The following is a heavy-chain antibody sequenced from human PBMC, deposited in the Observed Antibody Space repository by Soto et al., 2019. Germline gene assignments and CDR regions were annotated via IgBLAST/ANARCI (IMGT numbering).Heavy chain of an antibody. V-gene: IGHV5-51*01. J-gene: IGHJ5*02. CDR2: IYPGGSDT. Sequence: PGESLKISCKGSGYSFTSYWIGWVRQMPGKGLEWMGIIYPGGSDTRYSPSFQGQVTISADKSISTAYLQWSSLKASDTAMYYCARLKPPRYSSSSYNWFDPWGQGTQVTVSS. CDR3: ARLKPPRYSSSSYNWFDP. CDR1: GYSFTSYW. D-gene: IGHD6-6*01.